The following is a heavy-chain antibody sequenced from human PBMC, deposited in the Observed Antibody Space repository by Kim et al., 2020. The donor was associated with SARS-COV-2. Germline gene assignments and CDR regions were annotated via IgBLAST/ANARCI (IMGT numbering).Heavy chain of an antibody. CDR1: GGSINSSSYY. V-gene: IGHV4-39*01. CDR3: ARLSVLRYFDWTYYYYGMDV. J-gene: IGHJ6*02. Sequence: SETLSLTCTVSGGSINSSSYYWGWIRQPPGKGLEWIGSIYYSGSTYYNPSLKSRVTISVDTSKNQFSLKLSSVTAADTAVYYCARLSVLRYFDWTYYYYGMDVWGQGTTVTVSS. CDR2: IYYSGST. D-gene: IGHD3-9*01.